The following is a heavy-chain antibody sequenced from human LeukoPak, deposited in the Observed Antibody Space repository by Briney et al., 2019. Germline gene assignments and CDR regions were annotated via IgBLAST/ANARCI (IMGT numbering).Heavy chain of an antibody. Sequence: GGSLRLSCTASGFTISTYWMSWVRQAPGKGLEWVANINQDGSKKYYVDSVKGRFTISRDNVKNSVYLQMNSLRAEDTAVYSCARAVAAADSYWGRGALVTVSS. CDR1: GFTISTYW. J-gene: IGHJ4*02. D-gene: IGHD6-13*01. CDR3: ARAVAAADSY. V-gene: IGHV3-7*04. CDR2: INQDGSKK.